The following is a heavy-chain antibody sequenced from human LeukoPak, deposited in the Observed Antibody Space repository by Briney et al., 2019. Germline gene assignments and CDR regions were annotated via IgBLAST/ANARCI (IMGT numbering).Heavy chain of an antibody. V-gene: IGHV4-61*01. J-gene: IGHJ4*02. Sequence: SETLSLTCTVSGYSISSGYYWSWIRQPPGKGLEWIGYIYYSGSTNYNPSLKSRVTISVDTSKNQFSLKLSSVTAADTAVYYCARRCSSTSCYNWGQGTLVTVSS. CDR1: GYSISSGYY. D-gene: IGHD2-2*02. CDR2: IYYSGST. CDR3: ARRCSSTSCYN.